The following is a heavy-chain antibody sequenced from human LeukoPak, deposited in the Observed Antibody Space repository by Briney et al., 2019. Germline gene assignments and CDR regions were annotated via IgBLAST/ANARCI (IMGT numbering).Heavy chain of an antibody. Sequence: GGSLRLSCVASGFTFTNYRMNWVRQAPGKGLEWVSCISCSSSHIYYADSVKGQFTNSRDNAKNSLYLQMNSLRVDDTAVYYCARDQGGYGTFDYWGQGSLVTVSS. CDR3: ARDQGGYGTFDY. CDR2: ISCSSSHI. CDR1: GFTFTNYR. D-gene: IGHD5-12*01. V-gene: IGHV3-21*06. J-gene: IGHJ4*02.